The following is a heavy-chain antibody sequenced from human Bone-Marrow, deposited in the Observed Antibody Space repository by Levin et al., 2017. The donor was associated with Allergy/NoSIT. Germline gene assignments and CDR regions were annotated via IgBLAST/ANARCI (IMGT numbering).Heavy chain of an antibody. J-gene: IGHJ4*01. CDR1: GDSINNTNYC. Sequence: TSPTLSLPCTVSGDSINNTNYCWAWIRQPPGKGLEWIGSICNSGTTYYSPSLKSRVTLSVETSKNQFSLKLSSMTSADTAVYFCARPSTTIRGIIITNFDYWGHGTLVTVSS. D-gene: IGHD3-10*01. CDR3: ARPSTTIRGIIITNFDY. V-gene: IGHV4-39*01. CDR2: ICNSGTT.